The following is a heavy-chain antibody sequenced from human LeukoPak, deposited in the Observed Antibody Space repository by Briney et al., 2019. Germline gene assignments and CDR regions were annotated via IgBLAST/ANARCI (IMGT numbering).Heavy chain of an antibody. CDR2: IYSGGST. Sequence: GGSLSLSCAVSGFIFSSDYMSWVRQAPGKGLEWVSTIYSGGSTYYADSVKGRFTISRDNSKNTLYLQMNSLRAEDTAVYYCARHDWFDPWGRGTLVTVSS. J-gene: IGHJ5*02. CDR1: GFIFSSDY. CDR3: ARHDWFDP. V-gene: IGHV3-53*01.